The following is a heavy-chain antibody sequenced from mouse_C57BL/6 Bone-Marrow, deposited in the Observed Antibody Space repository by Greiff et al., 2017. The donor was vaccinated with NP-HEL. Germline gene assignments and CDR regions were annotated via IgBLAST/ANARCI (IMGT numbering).Heavy chain of an antibody. D-gene: IGHD1-1*01. Sequence: QVHVKQSGPELVRPGVSVKISCKGSGYTFTDYAMHWVKQSHAKSLEWIGVISTYYGDASYNQKFKDKATMTVDKSSSTAYMELARLKSEDSAVYYCARWGLYYGSSYHYYAMDYWGQGTSVTVSS. CDR1: GYTFTDYA. CDR2: ISTYYGDA. CDR3: ARWGLYYGSSYHYYAMDY. V-gene: IGHV1-67*01. J-gene: IGHJ4*01.